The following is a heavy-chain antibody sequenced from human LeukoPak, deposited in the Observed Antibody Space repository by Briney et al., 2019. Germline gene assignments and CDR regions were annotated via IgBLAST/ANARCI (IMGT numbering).Heavy chain of an antibody. CDR2: IIPIFGTA. V-gene: IGHV1-69*13. J-gene: IGHJ5*02. D-gene: IGHD3-3*01. CDR3: ARVTLYDFWSGYYNWFDP. Sequence: SVKVSCKASGGTFSSYAISWVRQAPGQGLEWMGGIIPIFGTANYAQKFQGRVTITADESTSTAYMELSSLRSGDTAVYYCARVTLYDFWSGYYNWFDPWGQGTLVTVSS. CDR1: GGTFSSYA.